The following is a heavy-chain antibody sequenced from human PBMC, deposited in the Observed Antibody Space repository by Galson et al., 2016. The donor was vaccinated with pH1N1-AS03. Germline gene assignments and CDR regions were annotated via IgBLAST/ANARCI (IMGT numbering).Heavy chain of an antibody. CDR3: ARDANYDFWSGHDAFDS. Sequence: SVKVSCKASGGTFSSSAISWVRQSPGQGLEWMGGIIAMFGTANYAQKVQGRVTITADKSTSTAYMELSSLRSEDTAVYYCARDANYDFWSGHDAFDSWGQGTMVTVSS. CDR1: GGTFSSSA. V-gene: IGHV1-69*06. D-gene: IGHD3-3*01. J-gene: IGHJ3*02. CDR2: IIAMFGTA.